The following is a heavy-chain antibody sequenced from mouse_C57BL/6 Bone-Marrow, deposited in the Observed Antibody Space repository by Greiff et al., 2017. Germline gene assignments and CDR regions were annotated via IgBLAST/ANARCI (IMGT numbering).Heavy chain of an antibody. CDR2: ICPGSGST. Sequence: HVLLQQPGAELVKPGASVKMSCKASGYTFTSYWITWVKQRPGQGLEWIGDICPGSGSTNYNEKFKSKATLTVDTSSSTVYMQLSSLTSEDSSVYDCARVPLLRYWYFDVWGTGTTVTVSS. CDR1: GYTFTSYW. V-gene: IGHV1-55*01. D-gene: IGHD1-1*01. J-gene: IGHJ1*03. CDR3: ARVPLLRYWYFDV.